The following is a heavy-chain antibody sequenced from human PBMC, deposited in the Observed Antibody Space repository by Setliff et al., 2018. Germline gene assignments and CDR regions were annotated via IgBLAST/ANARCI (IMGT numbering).Heavy chain of an antibody. D-gene: IGHD3-3*01. V-gene: IGHV1-69*06. CDR1: GGTFRSYA. CDR2: IIPIFGTA. CDR3: ASRRGLEWSLGAFDI. J-gene: IGHJ3*02. Sequence: SVKVSCKASGGTFRSYAISWVRQAPGQGLEWMGRIIPIFGTANYAQKFQGRVTITADKSTSTAYMELSSLRSEDTAVYYCASRRGLEWSLGAFDIWGQGTMVTVSS.